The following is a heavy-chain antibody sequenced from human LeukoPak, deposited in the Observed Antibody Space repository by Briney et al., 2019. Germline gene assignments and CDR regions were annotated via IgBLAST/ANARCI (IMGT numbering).Heavy chain of an antibody. CDR2: IYYSGST. Sequence: SQTLSLTCTVSGGSISSGGYYWSWIRQHPGKGLEWIGYIYYSGSTYYNPSLKSRVTISVDTSKNQFSLKLSSVTAADTAVYYCAAAMGDIVATYHDAFDIWGQGTMVTVSS. CDR1: GGSISSGGYY. J-gene: IGHJ3*02. CDR3: AAAMGDIVATYHDAFDI. V-gene: IGHV4-31*03. D-gene: IGHD5-12*01.